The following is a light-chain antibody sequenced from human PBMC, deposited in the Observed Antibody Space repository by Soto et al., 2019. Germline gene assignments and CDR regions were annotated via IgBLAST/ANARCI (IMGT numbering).Light chain of an antibody. CDR2: AAS. V-gene: IGKV1-39*01. Sequence: DIQMTQSPSSLSASVGDRVTITCRASQSISSYLNWYQQKPGKAPKLLIYAASSLQSGVPSRFSGGGSGTDFTLTISSLQPEDFATYYCQQSYSTPETFGGGTKVDIK. CDR3: QQSYSTPET. J-gene: IGKJ4*01. CDR1: QSISSY.